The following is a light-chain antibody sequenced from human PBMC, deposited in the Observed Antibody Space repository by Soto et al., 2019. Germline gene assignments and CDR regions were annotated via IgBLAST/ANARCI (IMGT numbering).Light chain of an antibody. Sequence: EIVMTQSPATLSVSPGERATLSCRASQSVYSNLAWYQQKPGQAPRLLISGASTRATGIPARFSGSGSGTEVTNTISRLQSEDWAINFCQKYNNWPSYTFGQGTKLQIK. J-gene: IGKJ2*01. CDR3: QKYNNWPSYT. V-gene: IGKV3-15*01. CDR2: GAS. CDR1: QSVYSN.